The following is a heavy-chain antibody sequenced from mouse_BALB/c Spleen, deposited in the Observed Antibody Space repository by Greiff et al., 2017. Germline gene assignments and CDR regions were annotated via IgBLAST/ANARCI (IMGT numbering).Heavy chain of an antibody. CDR3: AREGRYDAMDY. J-gene: IGHJ4*01. Sequence: EVLGVESGGGLVKPGGSLKLSCAASGFTFSSYAMSWVRQSPEKRLEWVAEISSGGSYTYYPDTVTGRFTISRDNAKNTLYLEMSSLRSEDTAMYYCAREGRYDAMDYWGQGTSVTVSS. CDR1: GFTFSSYA. CDR2: ISSGGSYT. V-gene: IGHV5-9-4*01.